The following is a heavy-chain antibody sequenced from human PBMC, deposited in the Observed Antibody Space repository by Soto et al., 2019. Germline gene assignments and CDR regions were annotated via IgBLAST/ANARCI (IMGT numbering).Heavy chain of an antibody. CDR2: ISYDGSNK. V-gene: IGHV3-30*03. J-gene: IGHJ6*02. CDR1: GFTFSSYG. D-gene: IGHD2-2*02. Sequence: GGSLRLSCAASGFTFSSYGMHWVRQAPGKGLEWVAVISYDGSNKYYADSVKGRFTISRDNSKNTLYLQMNSLRAEDTAVYYCASHLYCSSTSCYSFAYYGMDVWGQGTTVTVSS. CDR3: ASHLYCSSTSCYSFAYYGMDV.